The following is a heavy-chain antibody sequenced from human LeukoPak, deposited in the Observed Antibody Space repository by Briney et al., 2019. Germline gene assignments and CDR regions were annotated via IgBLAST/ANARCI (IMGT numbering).Heavy chain of an antibody. D-gene: IGHD2-15*01. CDR3: ARGLDCSGGSCYSYYYYYGMDV. V-gene: IGHV4-59*12. J-gene: IGHJ6*02. CDR1: GGSISSYY. CDR2: IYYSGST. Sequence: SETLSLTCTVSGGSISSYYWSWIRQPPGKELEWIGYIYYSGSTNYNPSLKSRVTISVDTSKNQFSLKLSSVAAADTAVYYCARGLDCSGGSCYSYYYYYGMDVWGQGTTVTVSS.